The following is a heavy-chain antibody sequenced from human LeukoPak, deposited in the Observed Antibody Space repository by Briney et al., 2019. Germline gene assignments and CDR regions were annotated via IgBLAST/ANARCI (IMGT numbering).Heavy chain of an antibody. CDR3: ARDGSYFDC. J-gene: IGHJ4*02. Sequence: SQALSLTCAISGDSVSTSSAAWNWIRQSPSRGLEWLGRTYYRSKWYNDFAVSAKSRISINPDTSKNQFSLQLNSVTPEDTAVYYCARDGSYFDCWGQGTLVTVSS. CDR2: TYYRSKWYN. V-gene: IGHV6-1*01. CDR1: GDSVSTSSAA.